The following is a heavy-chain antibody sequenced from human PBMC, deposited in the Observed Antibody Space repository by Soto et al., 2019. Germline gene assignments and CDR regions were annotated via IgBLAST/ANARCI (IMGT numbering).Heavy chain of an antibody. J-gene: IGHJ4*02. Sequence: PSETLSLTCAVYGGSFSGYYWSWIRQPPGKGLEWIGEINHSGSTNYNPSLKSRVTISVDTSKNQFSLKLSSVTAADTAVYYCARGIAAAGNGEFDYWGQGTLVTVSS. CDR1: GGSFSGYY. CDR2: INHSGST. CDR3: ARGIAAAGNGEFDY. V-gene: IGHV4-34*01. D-gene: IGHD6-13*01.